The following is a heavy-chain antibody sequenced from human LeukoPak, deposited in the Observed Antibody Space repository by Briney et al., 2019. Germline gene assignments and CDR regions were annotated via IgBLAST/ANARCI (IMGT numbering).Heavy chain of an antibody. CDR2: ISYDGSNK. CDR1: GFTFSSYG. V-gene: IGHV3-30*18. J-gene: IGHJ6*02. Sequence: GGSLRLSCAASGFTFSSYGMHWVRQAPGKGLEWVAVISYDGSNKYYADSVKGRFTISRDNSKNTLYLQMNSLRAEDTAVYYCANAQGSYYYYGMDVWGQGTTVTVSS. CDR3: ANAQGSYYYYGMDV.